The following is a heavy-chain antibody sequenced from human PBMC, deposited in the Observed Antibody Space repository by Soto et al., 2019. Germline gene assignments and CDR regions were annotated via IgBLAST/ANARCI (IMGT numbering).Heavy chain of an antibody. D-gene: IGHD1-26*01. V-gene: IGHV1-3*01. Sequence: EASVKVSCKASGYTFTSYAMHWVRQAPGQRLEWMGWINAGNGNTKYSQKFQGRVTITRDTSASTAYMELSSLRSEDTAVYYCASGRVGATPARNYYFDYWGQGTLVTVSS. CDR3: ASGRVGATPARNYYFDY. CDR1: GYTFTSYA. CDR2: INAGNGNT. J-gene: IGHJ4*02.